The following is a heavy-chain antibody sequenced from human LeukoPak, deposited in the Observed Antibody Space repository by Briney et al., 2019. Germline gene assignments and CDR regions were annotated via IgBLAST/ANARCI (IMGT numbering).Heavy chain of an antibody. J-gene: IGHJ4*02. V-gene: IGHV3-11*04. CDR3: ARDPDPGEYDYVWGSYRVGSYFDY. D-gene: IGHD3-16*02. CDR1: GFTFSDYY. CDR2: ISSSGSTI. Sequence: PGGSLRLSCAASGFTFSDYYMSWIRQAPGKGLEWVSYISSSGSTIYYADSVKGRFTISRDNAKNSLYLQMNSLRAEDTAVYYCARDPDPGEYDYVWGSYRVGSYFDYWGQGTPVTVSS.